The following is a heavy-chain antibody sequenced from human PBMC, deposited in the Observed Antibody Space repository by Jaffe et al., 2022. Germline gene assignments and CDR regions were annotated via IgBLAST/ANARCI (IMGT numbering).Heavy chain of an antibody. D-gene: IGHD2-2*01. J-gene: IGHJ4*02. CDR2: IKQDGSEK. CDR3: ARETSLGYCNKTSCYAGG. Sequence: EVQLVESGGGLVQPGGSLRLSCAASGGFTFSSYWMSWVRQAPGKGLEWVANIKQDGSEKYYVDSVKGRFTISRDNAKKSLYLQMNSLRAEDTAVYYCARETSLGYCNKTSCYAGGWGQGTLVTVSS. V-gene: IGHV3-7*01. CDR1: GGFTFSSYW.